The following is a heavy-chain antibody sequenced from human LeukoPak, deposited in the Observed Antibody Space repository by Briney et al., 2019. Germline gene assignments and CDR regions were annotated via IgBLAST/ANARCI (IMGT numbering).Heavy chain of an antibody. CDR3: ARGGCGATGCYTSDY. V-gene: IGHV4-39*07. CDR2: IYHSGST. D-gene: IGHD2-2*02. J-gene: IGHJ4*02. CDR1: GGSISSSSYY. Sequence: SGTLSLTCTVSGGSISSSSYYWGWIRPPPGKGLEWIGEIYHSGSTDYNPSLKRRVTISVDKSKNQFSLKLSSVTAADTAVYYWARGGCGATGCYTSDYGGQGTLVTVSS.